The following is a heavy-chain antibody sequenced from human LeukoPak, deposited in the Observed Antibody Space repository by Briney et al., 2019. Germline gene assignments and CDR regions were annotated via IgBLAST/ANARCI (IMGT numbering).Heavy chain of an antibody. V-gene: IGHV3-21*01. Sequence: GGSLRLSCAAPGFTFSSYSMNWVRQAPGKGLEWVSSISSSSYIYYADSVKGRFTISRDNAKNSLYLQMNSLRAEDTAVYYCARIAVAGPGGYWGQGTLVTVSS. CDR2: ISSSSYI. D-gene: IGHD6-19*01. J-gene: IGHJ4*02. CDR1: GFTFSSYS. CDR3: ARIAVAGPGGY.